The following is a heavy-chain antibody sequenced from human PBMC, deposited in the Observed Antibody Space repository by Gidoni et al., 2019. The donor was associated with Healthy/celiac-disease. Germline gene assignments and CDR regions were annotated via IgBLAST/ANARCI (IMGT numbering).Heavy chain of an antibody. Sequence: QVQLTQSGAEVKTPAASVKVSCRASGYAFTGYYMHWVRQAPGQGLEWMGWINPNSGGTNYAQQFQGSVTMTRDTSISTAYMELSRLISDDTAVYYCARVGREKFLRYYFDYWGQGTLVTVSS. CDR2: INPNSGGT. D-gene: IGHD3-10*01. CDR1: GYAFTGYY. CDR3: ARVGREKFLRYYFDY. V-gene: IGHV1-2*02. J-gene: IGHJ4*02.